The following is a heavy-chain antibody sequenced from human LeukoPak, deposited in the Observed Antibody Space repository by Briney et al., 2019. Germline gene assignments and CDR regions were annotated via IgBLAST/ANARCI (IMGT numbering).Heavy chain of an antibody. D-gene: IGHD4/OR15-4a*01. J-gene: IGHJ6*02. CDR3: ATPTIDYGMDV. CDR1: GYIVTELS. Sequence: SVKVSCKVSGYIVTELSMHWVRQAPGKGLEWMGGFDPEDGETIYAQKFQGRVTMTEDTSTDTAYTELSSLRSEDTAVYYCATPTIDYGMDVWGQGTMVTVSS. CDR2: FDPEDGET. V-gene: IGHV1-24*01.